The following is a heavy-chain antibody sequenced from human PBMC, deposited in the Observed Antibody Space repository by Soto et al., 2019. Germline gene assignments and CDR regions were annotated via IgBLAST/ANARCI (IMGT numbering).Heavy chain of an antibody. CDR3: ANDRSIIAVAGTFND. CDR2: ISGSGGST. J-gene: IGHJ4*02. Sequence: PGGSLRLSCAAAGFTFSGYAMSWVRQAPGKGLEWVSAISGSGGSTYYADSVKGRFTISRDNSKNTLYLQMNSLRAEDTTVYHCANDRSIIAVAGTFNDWGQGTLVTVSS. CDR1: GFTFSGYA. V-gene: IGHV3-23*01. D-gene: IGHD6-19*01.